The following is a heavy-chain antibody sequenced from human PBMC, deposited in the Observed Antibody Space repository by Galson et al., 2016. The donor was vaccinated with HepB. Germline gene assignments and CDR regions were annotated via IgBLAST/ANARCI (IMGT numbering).Heavy chain of an antibody. V-gene: IGHV1-8*01. CDR3: ARGNSGLDDWFDP. Sequence: SVKVSCKASGYFFRHYDINWVRQAPGQGLEWMGWMNPNSGVPGYAQQFQGRVTMTANDSLSTVYMQLSSLTSADTAVYYCARGNSGLDDWFDPWGQGTLVTVSS. J-gene: IGHJ5*02. D-gene: IGHD6-19*01. CDR1: GYFFRHYD. CDR2: MNPNSGVP.